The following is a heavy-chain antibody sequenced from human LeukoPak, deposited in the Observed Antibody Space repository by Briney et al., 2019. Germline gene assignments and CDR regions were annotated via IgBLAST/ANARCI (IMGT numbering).Heavy chain of an antibody. CDR2: INPNSGGT. V-gene: IGHV1-2*02. J-gene: IGHJ5*02. Sequence: ASVKVSCKASGYTFTGYYMHWVRQAPGQGLEWMGWINPNSGGTNYAQKFQGRVTMTRDTSISTAYMELSRMRSDDTAVYYCARDNSVGDIAWWFDPWGQGTLVTVSS. D-gene: IGHD3-16*02. CDR1: GYTFTGYY. CDR3: ARDNSVGDIAWWFDP.